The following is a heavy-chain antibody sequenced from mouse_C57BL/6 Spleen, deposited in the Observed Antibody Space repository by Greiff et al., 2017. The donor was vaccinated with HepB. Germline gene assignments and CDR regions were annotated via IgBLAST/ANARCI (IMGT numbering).Heavy chain of an antibody. CDR1: GYTFTDYY. D-gene: IGHD1-1*01. Sequence: EVQLQQSGPVLVKPGASVKMSCKASGYTFTDYYMNWVKQSHGKSLEWIGVINPYNGGTSYNQKFKGKATLTVDKSSSTAYMELNSLTSEDSAVYYCAYGSRYFDVWGTGTTVTVSS. J-gene: IGHJ1*03. CDR2: INPYNGGT. V-gene: IGHV1-19*01. CDR3: AYGSRYFDV.